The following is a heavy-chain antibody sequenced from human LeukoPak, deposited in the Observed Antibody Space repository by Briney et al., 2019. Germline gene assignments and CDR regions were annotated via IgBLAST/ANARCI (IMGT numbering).Heavy chain of an antibody. CDR3: AKSRYGAAAGRGNWFDP. J-gene: IGHJ5*02. CDR2: ISGSGGSA. CDR1: GFTFSSYA. Sequence: GGSLRLSCAASGFTFSSYAVSWVRQAPGKGLEWVSVISGSGGSAYYADSVKGRFTISRDNSKNTLYLQMNSLRAEDTAVYYCAKSRYGAAAGRGNWFDPWGQGTLVTVSS. D-gene: IGHD6-13*01. V-gene: IGHV3-23*01.